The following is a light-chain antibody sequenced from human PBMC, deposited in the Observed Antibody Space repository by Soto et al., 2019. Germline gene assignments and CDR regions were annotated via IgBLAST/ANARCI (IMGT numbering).Light chain of an antibody. CDR1: QAIAGW. J-gene: IGKJ4*01. CDR2: GTS. Sequence: DIQMTQSPSSVYASVGDRVTVACRSSQAIAGWLAWYQQKPGKAPRLLIYGTSTLQSGFPSRFSGSGSGTDFTLTINSLQPEDFATYYCQQAYSFPLTFGGGTKVDIK. CDR3: QQAYSFPLT. V-gene: IGKV1D-12*01.